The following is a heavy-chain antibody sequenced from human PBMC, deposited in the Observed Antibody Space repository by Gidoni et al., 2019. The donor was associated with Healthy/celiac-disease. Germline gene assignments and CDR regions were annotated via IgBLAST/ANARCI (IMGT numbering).Heavy chain of an antibody. CDR2: ISWNSGSI. D-gene: IGHD6-19*01. Sequence: EVQLVESGGGLVQPGRSLRLSCAASGFTFDDYAMHWVRQAPGKGLEWVSGISWNSGSIGYADSVKGRFTISRDNAKNSLYLQMNSLRAEDTALYYCAKVGEQWLVSYFDYWGQGTLVTVSS. CDR3: AKVGEQWLVSYFDY. CDR1: GFTFDDYA. J-gene: IGHJ4*02. V-gene: IGHV3-9*01.